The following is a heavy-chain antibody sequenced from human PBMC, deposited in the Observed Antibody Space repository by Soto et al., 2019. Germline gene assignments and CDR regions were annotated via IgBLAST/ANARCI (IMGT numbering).Heavy chain of an antibody. CDR1: GFTFSSYS. CDR2: ISSSSSYI. J-gene: IGHJ4*02. D-gene: IGHD6-13*01. Sequence: EVQLVESGGGLVKPGGSLRLSCAASGFTFSSYSMNWVRQAPGKGLEWVSSISSSSSYIYYADSVKGRFTISRDNAKNSLYLQMNSLRAEDTAVYYCARDLLYGQQLVPGGFDYWGQGTLVTVSS. V-gene: IGHV3-21*01. CDR3: ARDLLYGQQLVPGGFDY.